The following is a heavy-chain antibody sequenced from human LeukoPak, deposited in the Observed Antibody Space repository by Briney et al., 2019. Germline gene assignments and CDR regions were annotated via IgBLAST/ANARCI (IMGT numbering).Heavy chain of an antibody. J-gene: IGHJ4*02. Sequence: GGSLRLSCAASGFTFSSYAMSWVRQAPGKGLVWVSAVSGSGGGTYYADSVKGRFTISRDNSKNTLYLQMNSLRAEDTSVYYCAKDLRAYDFYSSGWYCPASYYLDYWGQGTLVTVSS. D-gene: IGHD6-19*01. CDR3: AKDLRAYDFYSSGWYCPASYYLDY. CDR2: VSGSGGGT. V-gene: IGHV3-23*01. CDR1: GFTFSSYA.